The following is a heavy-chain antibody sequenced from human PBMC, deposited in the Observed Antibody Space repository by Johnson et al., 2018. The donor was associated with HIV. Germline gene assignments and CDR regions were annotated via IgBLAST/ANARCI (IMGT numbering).Heavy chain of an antibody. CDR1: GFTFSSYW. CDR2: IWYDGSNK. J-gene: IGHJ3*01. Sequence: QVQLVESGGGLVKPGGSLRLSCVDSGFTFSSYWMSWVRQAPGKGLEWVAVIWYDGSNKYYADSVKGRFTISRDNSKNTLYLQMNSLRPEDTAVYYCARDGRDLVTRGGFDVWGQGTMVTVSS. D-gene: IGHD5-18*01. CDR3: ARDGRDLVTRGGFDV. V-gene: IGHV3-33*08.